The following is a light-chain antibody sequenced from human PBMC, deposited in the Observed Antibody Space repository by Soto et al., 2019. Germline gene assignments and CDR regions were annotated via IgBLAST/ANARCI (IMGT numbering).Light chain of an antibody. CDR2: GAS. Sequence: EIVLTQSPVTLSLYPGERATLSCRASQSVSNNYLAWYQQKPGQAPRLLIYGASNRATGIPDRFSGSGSGTDFTLTISRLEPEDFAVYHCQQYGGSPRTFGQGTKVDI. CDR3: QQYGGSPRT. J-gene: IGKJ1*01. CDR1: QSVSNNY. V-gene: IGKV3-20*01.